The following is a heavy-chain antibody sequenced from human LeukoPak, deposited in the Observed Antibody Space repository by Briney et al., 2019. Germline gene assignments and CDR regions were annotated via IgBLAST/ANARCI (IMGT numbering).Heavy chain of an antibody. CDR1: GLIFSDYS. Sequence: GSLRLSCEASGLIFSDYSFNWIRQAPGKGLEWIGYISYTGSTKYNPSLKSRVTISVDTSNNQFSLKLSSVTTADTAVYYCARVGRGDHTWGSYSFDYWGQGTLVTVSS. CDR2: ISYTGST. J-gene: IGHJ4*02. D-gene: IGHD3-16*01. CDR3: ARVGRGDHTWGSYSFDY. V-gene: IGHV4-59*01.